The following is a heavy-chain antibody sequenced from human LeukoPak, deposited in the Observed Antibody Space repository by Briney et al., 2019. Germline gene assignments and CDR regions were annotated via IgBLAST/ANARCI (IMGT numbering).Heavy chain of an antibody. J-gene: IGHJ6*02. CDR2: INPSGGST. D-gene: IGHD6-19*01. CDR3: ARGLPYSSGVGYYYYYGMDV. CDR1: GYTFTSYY. V-gene: IGHV1-46*01. Sequence: ASVKVSCKASGYTFTSYYMHWVRQAPGQGLEWTGIINPSGGSTSYAQKFQGRVTMTRDTSTSTVYMELSSLRSEDTAVYYCARGLPYSSGVGYYYYYGMDVWGQGTTVIVSS.